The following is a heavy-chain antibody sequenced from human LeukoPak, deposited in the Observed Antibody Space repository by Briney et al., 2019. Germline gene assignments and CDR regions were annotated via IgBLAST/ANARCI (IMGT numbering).Heavy chain of an antibody. J-gene: IGHJ4*02. CDR1: GFTFSSYA. D-gene: IGHD5-12*01. CDR3: ARSGYSGYEGFNY. V-gene: IGHV3-64*01. Sequence: GGSLRLSCAASGFTFSSYAMHWVRQAPGKGLEYVSAISSNGGSTYYANSVEGRFTISRDNSKNTLYLQMGSLRAEDMAVYYCARSGYSGYEGFNYWGQGTLVTVSS. CDR2: ISSNGGST.